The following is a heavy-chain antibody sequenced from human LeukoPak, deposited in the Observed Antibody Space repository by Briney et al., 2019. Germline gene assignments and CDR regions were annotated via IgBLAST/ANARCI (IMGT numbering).Heavy chain of an antibody. Sequence: GGSLRLSCAASGFTFSSYGMNWVRQAPGKGLEWVSYISSSGSTIYYADSVKGRFTISRDNAKNSLYLQMNSLRAEDTAVYYCASGEIGRWFDPWGQGTLVTVSS. CDR3: ASGEIGRWFDP. D-gene: IGHD2/OR15-2a*01. CDR1: GFTFSSYG. V-gene: IGHV3-48*03. CDR2: ISSSGSTI. J-gene: IGHJ5*02.